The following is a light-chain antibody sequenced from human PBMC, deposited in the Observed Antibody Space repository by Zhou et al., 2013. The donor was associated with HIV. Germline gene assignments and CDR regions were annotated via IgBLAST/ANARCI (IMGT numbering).Light chain of an antibody. CDR3: QHYGVSPYT. CDR2: RAS. V-gene: IGKV3-20*01. CDR1: QSVSSSY. J-gene: IGKJ2*01. Sequence: EVLMTQSPVTLSLSPGERATLSCRASQSVSSSYLAWYQQKPGQAPRLLIHRASTRATGVPARFTGSGSGTEFTLTITSLQSEDFAVYYCQHYGVSPYTFGPGTKLEI.